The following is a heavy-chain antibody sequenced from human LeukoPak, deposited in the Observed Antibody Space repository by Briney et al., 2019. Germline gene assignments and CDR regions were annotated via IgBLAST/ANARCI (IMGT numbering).Heavy chain of an antibody. Sequence: GGSLRLSCAASGFTFTSYTMNWVRQAPGKGLEWVSSISGSGTYIYYADSVKGRFTISRDNTKNSVSLQMSSLRAEDTAVYYCARERGSLAYWGQGTLVTVSS. V-gene: IGHV3-21*01. CDR1: GFTFTSYT. D-gene: IGHD3-16*01. J-gene: IGHJ4*02. CDR2: ISGSGTYI. CDR3: ARERGSLAY.